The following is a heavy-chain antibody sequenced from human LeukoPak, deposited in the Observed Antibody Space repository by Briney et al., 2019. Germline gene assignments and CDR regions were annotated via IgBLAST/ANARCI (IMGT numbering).Heavy chain of an antibody. J-gene: IGHJ5*02. CDR2: IRYDGSNK. D-gene: IGHD6-13*01. Sequence: GGSLRLSCAASGFTFSSYGMHWVRQAPGKGLEWVAFIRYDGSNKYYADSVKGRFTTSRDNSKNTLYLQMNGLRAEDTAVYYCAKDKWGIAAGGNWFDPWGQGTLVTVSS. CDR1: GFTFSSYG. V-gene: IGHV3-30*02. CDR3: AKDKWGIAAGGNWFDP.